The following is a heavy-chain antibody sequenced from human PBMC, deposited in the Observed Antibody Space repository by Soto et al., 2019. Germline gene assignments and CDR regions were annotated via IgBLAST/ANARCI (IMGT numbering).Heavy chain of an antibody. CDR1: GGSISSGGYY. D-gene: IGHD3-10*01. CDR3: ARGHYFGSGSTD. V-gene: IGHV4-30-2*01. CDR2: IYHSGSS. J-gene: IGHJ4*01. Sequence: SETLSLTCTVSGGSISSGGYYWSWIRQQPGKGLEWIGYIYHSGSSYYNPPLKSRVTISVDKSQNQFSLRLSSMTAADTAVYYCARGHYFGSGSTDWGHGTLVTVS.